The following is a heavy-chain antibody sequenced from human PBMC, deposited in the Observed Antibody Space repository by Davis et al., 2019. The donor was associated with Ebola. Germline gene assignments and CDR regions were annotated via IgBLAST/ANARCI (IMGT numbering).Heavy chain of an antibody. Sequence: SETLSLTCAVYGRSFSGYYWSWIRQPPGKGLEWIGYIYYSGSAFYNPSLKSRVTTSLDTSKNQFSLKLSSVTAADTAVYYCARDNRGSSWAHFDHWGQGTLVTVSS. J-gene: IGHJ4*02. CDR3: ARDNRGSSWAHFDH. CDR2: IYYSGSA. D-gene: IGHD6-13*01. V-gene: IGHV4-30-4*08. CDR1: GRSFSGYY.